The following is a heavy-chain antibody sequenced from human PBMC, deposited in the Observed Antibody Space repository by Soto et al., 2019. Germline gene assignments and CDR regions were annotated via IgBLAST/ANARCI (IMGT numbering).Heavy chain of an antibody. CDR1: GGSISSGGYY. D-gene: IGHD5-18*01. Sequence: QVQLQESGPGLVKPSQTLSLTCTVSGGSISSGGYYWSWIRQHPGKGLEWIGYIYYSGSTYYNPSLKSRVTISVDTSKNQFSLKLSSVTAADTAVYYCARDTAHSYGFLGDTNWFDPWGQGTLVTVSS. CDR3: ARDTAHSYGFLGDTNWFDP. CDR2: IYYSGST. V-gene: IGHV4-31*03. J-gene: IGHJ5*02.